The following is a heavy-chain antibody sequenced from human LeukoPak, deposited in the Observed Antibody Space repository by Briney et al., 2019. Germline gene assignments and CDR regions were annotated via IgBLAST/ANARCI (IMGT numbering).Heavy chain of an antibody. D-gene: IGHD3-3*01. Sequence: SETLSLTCTVSGYSISSGYYWGWIRQPPGKGLEWIGSIYHSGSTYYNPSLKSRVTISVDTSKNQFSLKLSSVTAADTAVYYCARGTYKFLEAIHYYTDVWGKGTTVTVS. V-gene: IGHV4-38-2*02. CDR3: ARGTYKFLEAIHYYTDV. CDR2: IYHSGST. J-gene: IGHJ6*03. CDR1: GYSISSGYY.